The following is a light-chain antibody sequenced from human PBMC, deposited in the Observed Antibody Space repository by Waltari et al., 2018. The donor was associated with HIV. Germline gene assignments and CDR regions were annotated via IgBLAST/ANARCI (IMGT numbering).Light chain of an antibody. CDR3: SSYTTTNTII. Sequence: QSALTQPASVSGSPGQSITISCTGTSSDIGAYEYVSWYRQHPDKAPPLLIYDVFYRPSGVSHRFSGSKSGNTASLTISGLQAEDEAVYSCSSYTTTNTIIFGGGTKLTVL. V-gene: IGLV2-14*03. CDR1: SSDIGAYEY. J-gene: IGLJ2*01. CDR2: DVF.